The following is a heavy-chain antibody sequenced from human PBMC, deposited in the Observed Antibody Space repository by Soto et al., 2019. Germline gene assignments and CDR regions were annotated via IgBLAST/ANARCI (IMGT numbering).Heavy chain of an antibody. V-gene: IGHV3-30-3*01. Sequence: QVQLVESGGGVVQPGRSLRLSCAASGFTFSSYAMHWVRQAPGKGLEWVAVISYDGSNKYYADSVKGRFTISRDNSKNTRYLQMNSLRAEDTAVYYCARLTTVVTPPFDAFDIWGQGTMVTVSS. CDR3: ARLTTVVTPPFDAFDI. CDR1: GFTFSSYA. D-gene: IGHD4-17*01. J-gene: IGHJ3*02. CDR2: ISYDGSNK.